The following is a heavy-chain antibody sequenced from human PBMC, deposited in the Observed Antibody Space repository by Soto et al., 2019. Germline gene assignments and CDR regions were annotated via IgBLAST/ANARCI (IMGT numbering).Heavy chain of an antibody. V-gene: IGHV1-69*01. D-gene: IGHD3-9*01. Sequence: QVQLVQSGAEVKKPGSSVKVSCKASGGTFSSYAISWVRQAPGQGLEWMGGIIPIFGTANYAQKFQGRVTIPADESTSTAYMERSSLRSEDTAVYYCARGPNYDILTGYYIDDAFDIWGQGTMVTVSS. CDR3: ARGPNYDILTGYYIDDAFDI. CDR1: GGTFSSYA. CDR2: IIPIFGTA. J-gene: IGHJ3*02.